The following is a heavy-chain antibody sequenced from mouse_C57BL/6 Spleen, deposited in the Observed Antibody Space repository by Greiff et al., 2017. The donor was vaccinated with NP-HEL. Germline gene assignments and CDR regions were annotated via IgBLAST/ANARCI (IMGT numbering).Heavy chain of an antibody. CDR3: TRDRGSYFFDY. D-gene: IGHD1-1*02. V-gene: IGHV5-9-1*02. Sequence: EVQGVESGEGLVKPGASLKLSCAASGFTFSSYAMSWVRQTPEQRLEWVAYISRGGDYIYYADTVKGRFTISRDNARNTLYLQMSSLKSEDTDMYYCTRDRGSYFFDYWGKGTTLTVSS. CDR2: ISRGGDYI. CDR1: GFTFSSYA. J-gene: IGHJ2*01.